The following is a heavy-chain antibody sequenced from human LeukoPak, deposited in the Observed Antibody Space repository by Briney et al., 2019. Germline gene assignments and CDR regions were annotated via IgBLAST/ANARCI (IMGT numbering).Heavy chain of an antibody. CDR2: TNWDGAST. CDR1: GFRFDDYG. V-gene: IGHV3-20*04. J-gene: IGHJ6*03. D-gene: IGHD2-2*01. CDR3: GRVYCSTTSCYDYYDYYMDV. Sequence: PGGSLRLSCAASGFRFDDYGMSWVRHVPGKGLEWVSGTNWDGASTGYADSVKGRFTISRDNVKNFLYLQMNSLRVEDTALYFCGRVYCSTTSCYDYYDYYMDVWGEGTTVTVSS.